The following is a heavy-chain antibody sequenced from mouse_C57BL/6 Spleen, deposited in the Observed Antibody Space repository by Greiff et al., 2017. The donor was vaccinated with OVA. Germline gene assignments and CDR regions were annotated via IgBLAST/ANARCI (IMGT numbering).Heavy chain of an antibody. CDR3: ASYDYDGYFDV. V-gene: IGHV2-2*01. Sequence: VQLQQSGPGLVQPSQSLSITCTVSGFSLTSYGVHWVRQSPGKGLEWLGVIWSGGSTDYNAAFISRLSISKDNSKSQVFFKMNSLQADDTAIYYCASYDYDGYFDVWGTGTTVTVSS. J-gene: IGHJ1*03. CDR1: GFSLTSYG. CDR2: IWSGGST. D-gene: IGHD2-4*01.